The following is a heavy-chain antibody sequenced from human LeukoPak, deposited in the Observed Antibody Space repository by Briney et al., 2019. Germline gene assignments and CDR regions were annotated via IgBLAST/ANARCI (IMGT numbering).Heavy chain of an antibody. V-gene: IGHV3-7*01. J-gene: IGHJ4*02. CDR3: ATKGYSYAKGY. CDR1: GFTFSTYW. Sequence: GGSLRLSCAASGFTFSTYWMSWVRQTPGKGLEWVANIKQDGSEKYYVDSVKGRFTISRDNAKNSLYLQMNSLRAEDTAVYYCATKGYSYAKGYWGQGTLVTVSS. D-gene: IGHD5-18*01. CDR2: IKQDGSEK.